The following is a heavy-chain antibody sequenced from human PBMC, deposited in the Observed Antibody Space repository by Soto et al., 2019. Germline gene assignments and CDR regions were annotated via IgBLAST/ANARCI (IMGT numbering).Heavy chain of an antibody. CDR2: ISSSSSYI. D-gene: IGHD2-21*02. J-gene: IGHJ4*02. CDR1: GFTFSSFA. Sequence: GGSLSLSCAASGFTFSSFAMSWVRQAPGKGLEWVSSISSSSSYIYYADSVKGRFTISRDNAKNSLYLQMNSLRAEDTAVYYCARGIPQYCGGDCYSYWGQGTLVTVSS. CDR3: ARGIPQYCGGDCYSY. V-gene: IGHV3-21*01.